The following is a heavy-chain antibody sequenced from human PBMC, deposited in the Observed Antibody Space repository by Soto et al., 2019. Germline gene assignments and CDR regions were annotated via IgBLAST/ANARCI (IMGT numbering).Heavy chain of an antibody. Sequence: GDSLKISCKCSGYNFSGYRIAWVRQMPGKGLELMGIIYPSDSDTRYRPSFKGQVTISADKSISTAYLQWSSLKASDTAMYYCARHISQYYYYYGMDVWGQGTTVTVSS. CDR1: GYNFSGYR. V-gene: IGHV5-51*01. CDR3: ARHISQYYYYYGMDV. CDR2: IYPSDSDT. J-gene: IGHJ6*02.